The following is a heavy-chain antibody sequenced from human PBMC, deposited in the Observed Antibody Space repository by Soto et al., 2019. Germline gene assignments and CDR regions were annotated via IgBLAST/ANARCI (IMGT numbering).Heavy chain of an antibody. CDR3: ARSVFP. Sequence: QVQLQESGPGLVKPSQTLSLTCTVSGGSISSGGYYWTWIRQHPGQGLEWVWYISYSGSTYYTPSLKIRVTTPVDPSNNHSSLNLSSVTAADTAVYYCARSVFPWGQGTLVTVSS. J-gene: IGHJ5*02. CDR2: ISYSGST. CDR1: GGSISSGGYY. V-gene: IGHV4-31*03.